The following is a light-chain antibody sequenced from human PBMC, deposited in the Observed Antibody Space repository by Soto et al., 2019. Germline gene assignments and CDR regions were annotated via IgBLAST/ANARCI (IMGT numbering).Light chain of an antibody. CDR3: QVWDRSSDHVV. Sequence: SYELTQPPSVSVAPGKTARIPCGGNNIGSKSVHWYQQKPGQAPVLVIYYDSDRPSGIPERFSGSNSGNTATLTISRVEAGDEADYYCQVWDRSSDHVVFGGGTKLTVL. CDR2: YDS. V-gene: IGLV3-21*04. CDR1: NIGSKS. J-gene: IGLJ2*01.